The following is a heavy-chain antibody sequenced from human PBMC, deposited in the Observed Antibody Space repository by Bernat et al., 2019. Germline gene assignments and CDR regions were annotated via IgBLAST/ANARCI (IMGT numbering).Heavy chain of an antibody. D-gene: IGHD3-9*01. J-gene: IGHJ4*02. V-gene: IGHV3-66*01. Sequence: EVQLVESGGGLVQPGGSLRLSCAASGFTVSNNYMSWVRQAPGKGLEWVSVIYTGGSTYYADSVKGRFTISRDNSKNTLYLQMNSLRAEDTAVYYCARAGGDILTGLLFWGQGTQVTVSS. CDR1: GFTVSNNY. CDR2: IYTGGST. CDR3: ARAGGDILTGLLF.